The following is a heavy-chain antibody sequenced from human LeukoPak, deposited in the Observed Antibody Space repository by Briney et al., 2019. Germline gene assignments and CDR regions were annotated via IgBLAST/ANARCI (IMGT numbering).Heavy chain of an antibody. V-gene: IGHV4-4*07. CDR2: IYTSGST. J-gene: IGHJ5*02. CDR3: ARDLFRGCITIFGVVSTHNWFDP. D-gene: IGHD3-3*01. CDR1: GGSISSYY. Sequence: SETLSLTCTVSGGSISSYYWSWIRQPAGKGLEWIGRIYTSGSTNYNPSLKSRVTMSVDTSKNQFSLKLSSVTAADTAVYYCARDLFRGCITIFGVVSTHNWFDPWGQGTLVTVSS.